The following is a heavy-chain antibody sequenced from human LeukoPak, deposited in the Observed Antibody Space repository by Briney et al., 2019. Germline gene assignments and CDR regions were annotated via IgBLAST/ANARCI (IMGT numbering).Heavy chain of an antibody. Sequence: SETLSLTCSVSGGSISSNSYYWGWIRQPPGKGLEWIGSIYYSGSTYYNPSLKSRVTISVDTSKNQFSLKLSSVTAADTAVYYCASPKTKLGAFDIWGQGTMVTVSS. J-gene: IGHJ3*02. CDR3: ASPKTKLGAFDI. D-gene: IGHD1-1*01. V-gene: IGHV4-39*01. CDR2: IYYSGST. CDR1: GGSISSNSYY.